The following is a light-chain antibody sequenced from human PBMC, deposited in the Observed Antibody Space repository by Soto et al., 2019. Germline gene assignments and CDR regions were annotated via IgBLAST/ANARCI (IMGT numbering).Light chain of an antibody. Sequence: EIVMTQSPGTLSFSPGERSTLPCRASQSVSKNLAWYQHKNGQAPRLLIYDASNRATGVPVRLSGSGYETEGTLNISSMQSEDGAVYYCHQYSNWPLTFGRGTTGDIK. CDR1: QSVSKN. V-gene: IGKV3-15*01. CDR2: DAS. J-gene: IGKJ4*01. CDR3: HQYSNWPLT.